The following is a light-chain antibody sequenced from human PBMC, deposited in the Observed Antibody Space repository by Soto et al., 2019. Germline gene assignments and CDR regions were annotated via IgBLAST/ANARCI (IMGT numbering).Light chain of an antibody. CDR2: EVS. CDR1: SSDVGGYNY. V-gene: IGLV2-14*01. J-gene: IGLJ2*01. CDR3: SSYTPRSTL. Sequence: QSALTQPASVSGSPGQSITISCTGTSSDVGGYNYVSWYQQNPGKSPQLMIYEVSNRPSGVSNRFSGSKSGNTASLTISGLQAEAEADYYCSSYTPRSTLLGVGPKLTVL.